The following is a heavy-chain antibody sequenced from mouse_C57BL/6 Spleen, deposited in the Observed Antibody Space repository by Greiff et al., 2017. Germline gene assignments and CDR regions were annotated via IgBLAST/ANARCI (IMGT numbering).Heavy chain of an antibody. CDR3: PYGTKYIDV. CDR1: GFDIKDDY. V-gene: IGHV14-4*01. J-gene: IGHJ1*03. CDR2: IYPDNGDT. Sequence: EVQLQQSGAELVRPGASVKLSCTASGFDIKDDYMHWVKQRPGQGLEWIGWIYPDNGDTEYTSKFKGKATITADTSSNTAYLQLSSLTSEDTAVYYCPYGTKYIDVWGTGTAVTVSS. D-gene: IGHD1-1*01.